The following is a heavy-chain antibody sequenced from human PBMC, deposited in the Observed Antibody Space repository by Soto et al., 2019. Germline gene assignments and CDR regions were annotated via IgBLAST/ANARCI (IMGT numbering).Heavy chain of an antibody. CDR3: AKSKVAGTDGGVYYYGMDV. Sequence: GGSLRLSCAASGFTFSSYWMSWVRQAPGKGLEWVANIKQDGSEKYYADSVKGRFTISRDNSKNTLYLQMNSLRAEDTAVYYCAKSKVAGTDGGVYYYGMDVWGQGITVTVSS. V-gene: IGHV3-7*03. CDR1: GFTFSSYW. J-gene: IGHJ6*02. CDR2: IKQDGSEK. D-gene: IGHD6-19*01.